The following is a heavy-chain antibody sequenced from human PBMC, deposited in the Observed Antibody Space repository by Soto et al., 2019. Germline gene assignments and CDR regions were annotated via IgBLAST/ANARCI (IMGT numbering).Heavy chain of an antibody. J-gene: IGHJ4*02. D-gene: IGHD2-2*01. CDR3: ARDYLSSKLSLSYFDF. CDR1: GYSFISHY. CDR2: INPSGGSA. V-gene: IGHV1-46*01. Sequence: ASVKVSCKASGYSFISHYIHWVRQAPGQGLEWMGFINPSGGSATLAQKYQGRVTMTRDTSTTTDYMKHSSLRSEDAAVYYCARDYLSSKLSLSYFDFWGQGTLVTVSS.